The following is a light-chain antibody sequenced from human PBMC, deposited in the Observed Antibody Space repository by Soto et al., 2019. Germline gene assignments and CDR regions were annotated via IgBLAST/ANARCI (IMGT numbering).Light chain of an antibody. Sequence: QSALTQPASVSGSPGQSITISCTGTSSDIGNYNYVSWYQQHPGKAPKLIIYEVTNRPSGVSDRFSGSKSGNTASLNISGLQAEDEADYHCSSYIRSSSSWVFGGGTKVTVL. J-gene: IGLJ3*02. CDR3: SSYIRSSSSWV. V-gene: IGLV2-14*01. CDR1: SSDIGNYNY. CDR2: EVT.